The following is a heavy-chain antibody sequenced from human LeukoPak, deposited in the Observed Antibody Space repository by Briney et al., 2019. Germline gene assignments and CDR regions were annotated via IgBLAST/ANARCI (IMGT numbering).Heavy chain of an antibody. J-gene: IGHJ4*02. CDR3: TRGYSYGHLGY. V-gene: IGHV3-23*01. D-gene: IGHD5-18*01. CDR2: ISGSGGST. CDR1: GFTFSSYA. Sequence: PGGSLRLSCAASGFTFSSYAMSWVRQAPGKGLEWVSAISGSGGSTYYADSVKGRFTISRDNSKNTLYLQMNSLRAEDTAVYYCTRGYSYGHLGYWGQGTLVTVSS.